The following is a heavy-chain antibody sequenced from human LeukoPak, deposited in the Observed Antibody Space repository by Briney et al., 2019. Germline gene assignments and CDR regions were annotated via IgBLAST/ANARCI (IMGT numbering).Heavy chain of an antibody. Sequence: GGSLRLSCAASDSMSRRFKMNWVRQAPGKGLEWVSYISDDSSTIHYADSVKGRFTISRDNAENSLYLQMNSLRAEDTAVYYCAGGGYNYGSVFDYWGQGTLVTVSS. J-gene: IGHJ4*02. CDR2: ISDDSSTI. CDR3: AGGGYNYGSVFDY. CDR1: DSMSRRFK. D-gene: IGHD5-18*01. V-gene: IGHV3-48*01.